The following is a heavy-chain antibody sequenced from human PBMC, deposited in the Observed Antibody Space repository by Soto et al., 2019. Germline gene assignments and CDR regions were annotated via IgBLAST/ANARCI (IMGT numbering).Heavy chain of an antibody. D-gene: IGHD3-22*01. CDR3: AGRKTSSGYYYWYFDL. V-gene: IGHV1-69*12. Sequence: QVQLVQSGAEVKKPGSSVKVSCKASGGTFSSYAISWVRQAPGQGLEWMGGIIPIFGTANYAQKFQGRVTITADESTSTAYMELSSLISEDTAVYYCAGRKTSSGYYYWYFDLWGRGTLVTVSS. CDR2: IIPIFGTA. CDR1: GGTFSSYA. J-gene: IGHJ2*01.